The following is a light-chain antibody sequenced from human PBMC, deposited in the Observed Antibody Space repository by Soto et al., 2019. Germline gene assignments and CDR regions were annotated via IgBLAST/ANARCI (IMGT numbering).Light chain of an antibody. CDR1: QTISSW. CDR2: KAS. CDR3: QQYNSYPWT. V-gene: IGKV1-5*03. Sequence: IQMTQSPSTVSGSIGDRVTITCRASQTISSWLAWYQQKPGKAPKLLIYKASTLKSGVPSRFSGSGSGTEFTLTITSLQPDDFATYYCQQYNSYPWTCGQGTKG. J-gene: IGKJ1*01.